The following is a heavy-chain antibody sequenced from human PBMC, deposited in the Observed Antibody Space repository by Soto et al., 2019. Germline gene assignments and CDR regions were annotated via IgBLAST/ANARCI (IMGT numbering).Heavy chain of an antibody. CDR2: ISSSSSYI. CDR3: ITGDFLFFEWLLTGTEGY. V-gene: IGHV3-21*04. D-gene: IGHD3-3*01. J-gene: IGHJ4*02. Sequence: GGSLRLSCAASGFTFSSYSMNWVRQAPGKGLEWVSSISSSSSYIYYADSVKSRFTISRDNAKNSLYLQMNSLRAEDTAVYYCITGDFLFFEWLLTGTEGYWGREPWSPSPQ. CDR1: GFTFSSYS.